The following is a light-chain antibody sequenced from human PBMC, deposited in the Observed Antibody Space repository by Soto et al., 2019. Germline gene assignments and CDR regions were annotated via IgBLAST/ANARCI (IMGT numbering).Light chain of an antibody. CDR1: QSVKSS. J-gene: IGKJ3*01. V-gene: IGKV3-15*01. CDR3: QRYNQWPPFT. Sequence: EIVMTQSPATLSVSPGERATLSCRASQSVKSSLAWYQHKPGQVPRLLIYGASTRATGVPVRFSGSWSGTDFTLTISSLQAEDVAVYYCQRYNQWPPFTFGPGTKVDIK. CDR2: GAS.